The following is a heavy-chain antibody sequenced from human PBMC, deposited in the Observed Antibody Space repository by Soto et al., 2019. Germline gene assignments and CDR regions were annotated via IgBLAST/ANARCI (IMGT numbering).Heavy chain of an antibody. CDR3: ASDESCVQHLVYHFDN. J-gene: IGHJ4*02. CDR1: GFSFGRYA. CDR2: ISASSTNI. Sequence: EVQLVESGGGLVQPGGSLRLSCAATGFSFGRYAMNWVRQPPGKGLEWVAYISASSTNIDYADSVKGRFTVSRDNAQNSLSLQMNSLRDEDTAVYFCASDESCVQHLVYHFDNWGQGTLVTVSS. D-gene: IGHD6-13*01. V-gene: IGHV3-48*02.